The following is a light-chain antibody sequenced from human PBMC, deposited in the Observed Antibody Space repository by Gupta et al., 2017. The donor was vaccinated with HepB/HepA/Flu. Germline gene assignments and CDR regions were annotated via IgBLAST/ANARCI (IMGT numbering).Light chain of an antibody. Sequence: QSALTQAASVSGSPGQPITISCTGTSSDAGSDNLVTWYQHHPGKAPKLMIYEVSKRASGVSYRFSGSKSGNTASLTISGLQAEDEADYYCCSYAGSSTPYVFGTGTKVTVL. CDR3: CSYAGSSTPYV. V-gene: IGLV2-23*02. J-gene: IGLJ1*01. CDR1: SSDAGSDNL. CDR2: EVS.